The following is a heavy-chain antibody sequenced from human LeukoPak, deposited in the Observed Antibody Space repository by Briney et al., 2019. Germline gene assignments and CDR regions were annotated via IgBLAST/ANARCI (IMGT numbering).Heavy chain of an antibody. Sequence: PGGSLRLSCAASGFSFSFYSTNWVRQAPGKGLEWVSYISSTSIAIYYADSVKGRFTISRDNAKNSLYLQMNSLRAGDTAVYYCARDCTDNAAAGAFDIWGHGTMVTVSS. CDR2: ISSTSIAI. V-gene: IGHV3-48*01. CDR1: GFSFSFYS. J-gene: IGHJ3*02. D-gene: IGHD2-8*01. CDR3: ARDCTDNAAAGAFDI.